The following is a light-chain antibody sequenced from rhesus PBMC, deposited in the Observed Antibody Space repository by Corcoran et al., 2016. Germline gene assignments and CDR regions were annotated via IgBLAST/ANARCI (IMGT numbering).Light chain of an antibody. Sequence: EIVLTQSPGFQSVTLKEKVTITCQASQTIGSSLKWYQQKPDESPKLLIKYGFQSISGVPSRFSGSGSGTNLTLTINSLEAEDAATNYCQQSSSFPFPFGPGTKLDIK. J-gene: IGKJ3*01. CDR3: QQSSSFPFP. V-gene: IGKV6-55*01. CDR1: QTIGSS. CDR2: YGF.